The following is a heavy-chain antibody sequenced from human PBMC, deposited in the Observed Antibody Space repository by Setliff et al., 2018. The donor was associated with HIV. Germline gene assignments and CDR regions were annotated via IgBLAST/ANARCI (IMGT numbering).Heavy chain of an antibody. CDR3: ARGRGSSSIWPIDY. D-gene: IGHD6-13*01. V-gene: IGHV4-4*07. CDR1: GGSISSYY. CDR2: IYTSGST. J-gene: IGHJ4*02. Sequence: PSETLSLTCTVSGGSISSYYWSWIRQPAGKGLEWIGRIYTSGSTNYNPSLKSQVTISIDTSKNQFSLKLSSVTAADTAVYFCARGRGSSSIWPIDYWGQGTLVTVSS.